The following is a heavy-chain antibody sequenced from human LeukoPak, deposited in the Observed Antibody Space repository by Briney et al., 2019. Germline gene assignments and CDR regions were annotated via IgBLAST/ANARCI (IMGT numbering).Heavy chain of an antibody. D-gene: IGHD2-2*01. CDR2: IYTSGST. CDR3: ARDRDTYCSSTSCFPSGFDY. Sequence: SETLSLTCTVSGGSISSYYWSWIRQPAGKGLEWIGRIYTSGSTNYNPSLKSRVTMSVDTSKSQFSLKLSSVTAADTAVYYCARDRDTYCSSTSCFPSGFDYWGQGTLVTVSS. CDR1: GGSISSYY. J-gene: IGHJ4*02. V-gene: IGHV4-4*07.